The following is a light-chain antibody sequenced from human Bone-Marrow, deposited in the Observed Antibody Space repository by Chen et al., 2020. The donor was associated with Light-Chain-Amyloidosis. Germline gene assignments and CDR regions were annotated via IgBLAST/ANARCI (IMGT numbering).Light chain of an antibody. CDR2: GSS. J-gene: IGKJ4*01. CDR1: QTTSSNY. CDR3: QQYGTSPLT. V-gene: IGKV3-20*01. Sequence: EIVLTQSPGTLSLSPGEGANLSCRASQTTSSNYLTWYQQKFGQAPRLLIYGSSSRATGIPDRCTGSGSGTDFTLTINRLEPEDFAMYYCQQYGTSPLTFGGVTKVEIK.